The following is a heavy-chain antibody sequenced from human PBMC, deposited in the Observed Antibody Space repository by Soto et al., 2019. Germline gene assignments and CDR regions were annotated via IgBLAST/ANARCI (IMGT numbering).Heavy chain of an antibody. D-gene: IGHD1-26*01. Sequence: PGGSLRLSXAASGFIFSTYGMRWVRQTPGKGPEWVAVIWYDGSNKYYADSVRGRFTISRDNSKNILYLQMNSLRPEDTAMYYCARAVGPFDYWGQGTLVTVSS. J-gene: IGHJ4*02. CDR3: ARAVGPFDY. CDR1: GFIFSTYG. V-gene: IGHV3-33*01. CDR2: IWYDGSNK.